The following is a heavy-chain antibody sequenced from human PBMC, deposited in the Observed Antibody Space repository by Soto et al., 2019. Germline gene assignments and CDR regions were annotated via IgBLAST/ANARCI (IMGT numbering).Heavy chain of an antibody. CDR3: ARDLRLAAAGLDAKYKWFDP. V-gene: IGHV6-1*01. CDR1: GDSVSSNSAA. D-gene: IGHD6-13*01. CDR2: TYYRSKWYN. J-gene: IGHJ5*02. Sequence: SQTLSLTCAISGDSVSSNSAAWNWIRQSPSRGLEWLGRTYYRSKWYNDYAVSVKSRITINPDTSKNQFSLQLNSVTPEDTAVYYCARDLRLAAAGLDAKYKWFDPWGQGTLVTVSS.